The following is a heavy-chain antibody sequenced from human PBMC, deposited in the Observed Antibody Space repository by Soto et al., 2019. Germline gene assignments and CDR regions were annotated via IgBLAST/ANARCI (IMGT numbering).Heavy chain of an antibody. CDR2: IRNKANSYAT. Sequence: GGSLRLSCAASGFTFSGSGMHWLRQASGKGLEWVGRIRNKANSYATAYAASVKGRFTISRDDSKNTAYLQMNSLKTEDTAVYYCTRHTHPGGLGPLWSGHYGMDVWGQGTTVTVSS. D-gene: IGHD3-3*01. V-gene: IGHV3-73*01. J-gene: IGHJ6*02. CDR1: GFTFSGSG. CDR3: TRHTHPGGLGPLWSGHYGMDV.